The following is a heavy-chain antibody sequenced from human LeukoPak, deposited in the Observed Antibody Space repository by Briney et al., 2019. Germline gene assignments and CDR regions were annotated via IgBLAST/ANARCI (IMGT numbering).Heavy chain of an antibody. CDR3: ASKPLRRYSCGSGSYNEP. CDR1: GGSFSGYY. D-gene: IGHD3-10*01. Sequence: NASETLSLTCAVYGGSFSGYYWSWIRQPPGKGLEWIGEINHSGSTNYNPSLKSRVTISVDTSKNQFSLKLSSVTAADTAVYYCASKPLRRYSCGSGSYNEPWGQGTLVTVSS. V-gene: IGHV4-34*01. J-gene: IGHJ5*02. CDR2: INHSGST.